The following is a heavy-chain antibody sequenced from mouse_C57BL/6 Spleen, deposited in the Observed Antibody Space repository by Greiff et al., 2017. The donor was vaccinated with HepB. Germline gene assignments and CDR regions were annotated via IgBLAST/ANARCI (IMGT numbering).Heavy chain of an antibody. J-gene: IGHJ2*01. CDR1: GYTFPSYW. CDR2: IDPSDSYT. V-gene: IGHV1-69*01. Sequence: VQLQQPGAELVMPGASVKLSCKASGYTFPSYWMHWVKQRPGQGLEWIGEIDPSDSYTNYNQKFKGKSTLTVDKSSSTAYMQLSSLTSEDSAVYYCARRNDYDGYYFDYWGQGTTLTVSS. CDR3: ARRNDYDGYYFDY. D-gene: IGHD2-4*01.